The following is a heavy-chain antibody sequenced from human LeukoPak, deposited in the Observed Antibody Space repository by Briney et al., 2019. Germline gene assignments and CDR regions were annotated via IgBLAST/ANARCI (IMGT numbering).Heavy chain of an antibody. J-gene: IGHJ4*02. CDR3: ARVKGYYDSSGALGY. CDR1: GYTFTSYA. D-gene: IGHD3-22*01. CDR2: INAGNGNT. Sequence: ASVKVSCTASGYTFTSYAMHWVRQAPGQRLEWMGWINAGNGNTKYSQKFQGRVTITRDTSASTAYMELSSLRSEDTAVYYCARVKGYYDSSGALGYWGQGTLVTVSS. V-gene: IGHV1-3*01.